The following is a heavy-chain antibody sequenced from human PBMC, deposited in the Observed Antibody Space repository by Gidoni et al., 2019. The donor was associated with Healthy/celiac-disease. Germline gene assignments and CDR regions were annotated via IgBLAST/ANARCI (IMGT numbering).Heavy chain of an antibody. V-gene: IGHV3-21*01. D-gene: IGHD3-22*01. J-gene: IGHJ4*02. CDR2: SSSSSSFI. CDR3: ASWGYYDSSGPGRADY. CDR1: GSTLSSYS. Sequence: EVQLVESGGGLVKPGGSLRLSCAASGSTLSSYSMNGVRQSPGKGLEWVSSSSSSSSFIYYADSVKGRFTISRDNAKNSLYLQMNSLRAEDTAVYYCASWGYYDSSGPGRADYWGQGTLVTVSS.